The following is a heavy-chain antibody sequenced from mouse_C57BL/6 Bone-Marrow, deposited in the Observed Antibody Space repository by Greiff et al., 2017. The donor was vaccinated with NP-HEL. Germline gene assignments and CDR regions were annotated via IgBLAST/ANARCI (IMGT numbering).Heavy chain of an antibody. CDR3: ARKGLGTWFAY. Sequence: QVQLKESGPGLVQPSQSLSITCTVSGFSLTSYGVHWVRQSPGKGLEWLGVIWCGGSTAYNAAFITSLSISKDNSKSQVFFKMNSRQADDSAIYDCARKGLGTWFAYWGQGTLVTVAA. J-gene: IGHJ3*01. V-gene: IGHV2-2*01. CDR1: GFSLTSYG. D-gene: IGHD4-1*01. CDR2: IWCGGST.